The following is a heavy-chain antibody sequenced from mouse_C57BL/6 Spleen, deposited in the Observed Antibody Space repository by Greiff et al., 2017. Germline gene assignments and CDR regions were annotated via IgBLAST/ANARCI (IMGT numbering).Heavy chain of an antibody. D-gene: IGHD1-1*01. Sequence: VQLQQPGAELVMPGASVKLSCKASGYTFTSYWMHWVKQRPGQGLEWIGEIDPSDSYTNYNQKFKGKSTLTVDKSSSTAYMQLSSLTSEDSAVYYCAKGRLTYYDSTYYAMDYWGQGTSVTVSS. V-gene: IGHV1-69*01. CDR2: IDPSDSYT. CDR1: GYTFTSYW. CDR3: AKGRLTYYDSTYYAMDY. J-gene: IGHJ4*01.